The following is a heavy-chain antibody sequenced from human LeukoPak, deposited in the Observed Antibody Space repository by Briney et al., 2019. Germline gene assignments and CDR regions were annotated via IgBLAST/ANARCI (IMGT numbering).Heavy chain of an antibody. CDR3: ARFRYSSGWYGIDY. CDR1: GGSISSYY. J-gene: IGHJ4*02. Sequence: SATLSLTCIGSGGSISSYYWSWIRPPPGKGLGGIGYIYYSGSTNYNPSLKRRVTISVDTSKNQFPLTLSSVTAADTAVYYCARFRYSSGWYGIDYWGQGTLVTVSS. V-gene: IGHV4-59*08. CDR2: IYYSGST. D-gene: IGHD6-19*01.